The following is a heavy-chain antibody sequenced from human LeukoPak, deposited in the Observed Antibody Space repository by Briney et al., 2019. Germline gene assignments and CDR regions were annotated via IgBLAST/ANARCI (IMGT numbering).Heavy chain of an antibody. CDR1: GFTFSSYA. CDR3: ARDPGYGAYYYYYGMDV. Sequence: PGRSLRLSCAASGFTFSSYAMHWVRQAPGKGLEWVAVISYDGSNKYYADSVRGRFTISRDNSKNTLYLQMNSLRAEDTAVYYCARDPGYGAYYYYYGMDVWGQGTTVTVS. J-gene: IGHJ6*02. D-gene: IGHD5-12*01. CDR2: ISYDGSNK. V-gene: IGHV3-30-3*01.